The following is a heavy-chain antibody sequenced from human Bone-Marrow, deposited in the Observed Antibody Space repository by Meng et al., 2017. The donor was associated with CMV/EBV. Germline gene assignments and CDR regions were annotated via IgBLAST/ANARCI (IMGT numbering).Heavy chain of an antibody. D-gene: IGHD5-18*01. CDR3: AKEISTRLWSSDYYALDV. J-gene: IGHJ6*04. V-gene: IGHV3-33*06. CDR1: GFTFSSYG. CDR2: IWFDGGNK. Sequence: GGSLRLSCEASGFTFSSYGMHWVRQAPGKGLEWVALIWFDGGNKYYVDSVKGRFTISRDNSKNTLYLQMSSLRAEDTAVYYCAKEISTRLWSSDYYALDVWGKGTTVTVSS.